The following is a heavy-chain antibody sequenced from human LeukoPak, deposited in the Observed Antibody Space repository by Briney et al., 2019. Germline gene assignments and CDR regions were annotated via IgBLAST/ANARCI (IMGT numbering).Heavy chain of an antibody. V-gene: IGHV3-30*02. Sequence: GGSLRLSLAASGLTFIRSGMHWVRQAPGKGLEWVTFLRVSTEAEYYTDSVKGRFTISRDISKNTLYLQMNSLRAEDTAVYYCAKDRVLLWFGEARDYGMDVWGQGTTVTVSS. CDR2: LRVSTEAE. J-gene: IGHJ6*02. CDR1: GLTFIRSG. CDR3: AKDRVLLWFGEARDYGMDV. D-gene: IGHD3-10*01.